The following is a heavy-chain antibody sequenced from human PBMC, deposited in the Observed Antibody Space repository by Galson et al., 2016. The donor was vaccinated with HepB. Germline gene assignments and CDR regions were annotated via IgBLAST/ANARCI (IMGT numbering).Heavy chain of an antibody. D-gene: IGHD3-16*01. V-gene: IGHV3-23*01. CDR3: AKDRVVMQQLSHFDG. J-gene: IGHJ4*02. CDR2: ISASGSRT. Sequence: SLRLSCAASGFTFSNYAMSWVRQAPGKGLEWVSTISASGSRTYYADSVKGRFTISRDNSKHTLYLQMNSLRAEETAVFYCAKDRVVMQQLSHFDGWGQGTRVTVSS. CDR1: GFTFSNYA.